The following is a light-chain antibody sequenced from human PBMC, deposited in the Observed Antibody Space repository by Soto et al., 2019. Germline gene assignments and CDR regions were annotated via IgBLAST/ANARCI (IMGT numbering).Light chain of an antibody. CDR3: SSYTASSTYV. CDR1: TTDVGGYNY. Sequence: QSALTQPASVSGAPGQSITISCTGSTTDVGGYNYVSWYQQYPGKAPNLMIYEVSNRPSGVSNRFSGSKSGNTASLTISGLQAEDESDYYCSSYTASSTYVFGTGTKLTVL. CDR2: EVS. V-gene: IGLV2-14*01. J-gene: IGLJ1*01.